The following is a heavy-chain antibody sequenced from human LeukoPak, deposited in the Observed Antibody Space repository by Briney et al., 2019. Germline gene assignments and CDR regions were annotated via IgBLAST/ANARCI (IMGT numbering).Heavy chain of an antibody. V-gene: IGHV4-4*07. CDR3: ARYSCSSTSCSRIYDAFDI. Sequence: SETLSLTCTVSGGSISSYYWSWIRQPAGKGLEWIGRIYTSGSTNYNPSLKSRVTMSVDTSKNQFSLKLSSVTAADTAVYYCARYSCSSTSCSRIYDAFDIWGQGTMVTVSS. CDR2: IYTSGST. J-gene: IGHJ3*02. CDR1: GGSISSYY. D-gene: IGHD2-2*01.